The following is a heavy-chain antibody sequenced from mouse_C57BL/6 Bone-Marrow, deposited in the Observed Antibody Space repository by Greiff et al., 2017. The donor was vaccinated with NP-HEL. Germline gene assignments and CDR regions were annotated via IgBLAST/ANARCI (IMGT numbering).Heavy chain of an antibody. CDR2: IDPENGDT. J-gene: IGHJ1*03. CDR3: TGDYGSSYENWYLDV. D-gene: IGHD1-1*01. V-gene: IGHV14-4*01. CDR1: GFNIKDDY. Sequence: EVQLQQSGAELVRPGASVKLSCTASGFNIKDDYMHWVKQRPEQGLEWIGWIDPENGDTEYASKFQGKATITSDTSSNTAYLQLSSLTSADTAADYCTGDYGSSYENWYLDVWGTGTTVTVSS.